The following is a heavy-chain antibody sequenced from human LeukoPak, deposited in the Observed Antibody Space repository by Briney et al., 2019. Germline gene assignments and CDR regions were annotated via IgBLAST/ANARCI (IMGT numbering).Heavy chain of an antibody. CDR3: ARGVVVVAATGGEDYYYYMDV. Sequence: PSQTLSLTCTVSGVSISSGDYYWSWIRQPPGKGLEWIGYSYYSGSTYYNPSLKSRVTISVDTSKNQFSLKLSSVTAADTAVYYCARGVVVVAATGGEDYYYYMDVWGKGTTVTVSS. CDR2: SYYSGST. V-gene: IGHV4-30-4*08. D-gene: IGHD2-15*01. J-gene: IGHJ6*03. CDR1: GVSISSGDYY.